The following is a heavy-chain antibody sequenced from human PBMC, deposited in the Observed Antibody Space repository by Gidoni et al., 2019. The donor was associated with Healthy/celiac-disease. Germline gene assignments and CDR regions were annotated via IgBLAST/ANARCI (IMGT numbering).Heavy chain of an antibody. J-gene: IGHJ3*02. Sequence: QVQLVESGGGVVQPGGSLRLSCAASGFTFSSYGMHWVRQAPGKGLEWVAFIRYDGSNKYYADSVKGRFTISRDNSKNTLYLQMNSLRAEDTAVYYCAKVLGWDSSGYDAFDIWGQGTMVTVSS. D-gene: IGHD3-22*01. CDR3: AKVLGWDSSGYDAFDI. CDR2: IRYDGSNK. CDR1: GFTFSSYG. V-gene: IGHV3-30*02.